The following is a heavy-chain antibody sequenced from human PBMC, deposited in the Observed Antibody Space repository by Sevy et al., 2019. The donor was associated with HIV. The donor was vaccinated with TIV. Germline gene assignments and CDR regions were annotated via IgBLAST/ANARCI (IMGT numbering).Heavy chain of an antibody. Sequence: ASVKVSCKASGGTFSSYAISWVRHAPGQGLEWMGGIIPIFGTANYAQKFQGRVTITADESTSTAYMELSSLRSEDTAVYYCAREYKVGAFDIWGQGTMVTVSS. D-gene: IGHD1-1*01. V-gene: IGHV1-69*13. J-gene: IGHJ3*02. CDR2: IIPIFGTA. CDR1: GGTFSSYA. CDR3: AREYKVGAFDI.